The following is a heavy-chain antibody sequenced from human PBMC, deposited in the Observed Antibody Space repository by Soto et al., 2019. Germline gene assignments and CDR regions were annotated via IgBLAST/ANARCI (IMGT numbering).Heavy chain of an antibody. Sequence: ASVKVSCKASGYTFTSYAMHWVRQARGQRLEWMGWINAGNGNTKYSQKFQGRVTITRDTSASTAYMELSSLRSEDTAVYYCARVPRDYHDSLDPAAFDIWGQGTMVTVSS. V-gene: IGHV1-3*01. CDR2: INAGNGNT. CDR3: ARVPRDYHDSLDPAAFDI. D-gene: IGHD3-22*01. J-gene: IGHJ3*02. CDR1: GYTFTSYA.